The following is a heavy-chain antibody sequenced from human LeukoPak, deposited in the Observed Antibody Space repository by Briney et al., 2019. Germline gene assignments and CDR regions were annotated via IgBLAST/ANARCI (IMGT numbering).Heavy chain of an antibody. V-gene: IGHV4-39*07. CDR3: ARVGPSTLDAFDI. J-gene: IGHJ3*02. CDR1: GGSISSSSYY. Sequence: SETLSLTCTVSGGSISSSSYYWGWIRQPPGTGLEWIGSIYYSGSTYYNPSLKSRVTISVDTSKNQFSLKLSSVTAADTAVYYCARVGPSTLDAFDIWGQGTMVTVSS. CDR2: IYYSGST. D-gene: IGHD2-2*01.